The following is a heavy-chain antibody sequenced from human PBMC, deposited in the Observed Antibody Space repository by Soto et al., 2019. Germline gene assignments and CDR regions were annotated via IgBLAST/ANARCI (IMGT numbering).Heavy chain of an antibody. V-gene: IGHV3-11*01. J-gene: IGHJ4*02. CDR2: ISGNGEVI. CDR3: ARDVDADFRTDFDY. D-gene: IGHD4-17*01. CDR1: GFTFSDYY. Sequence: GGPLRLSCAASGFTFSDYYIHWIRRAPGKGLEWISYISGNGEVIQYAASARGRFTISRDNAENSVYLEMESLRDEDTALYYSARDVDADFRTDFDYWGRGTLVTVSS.